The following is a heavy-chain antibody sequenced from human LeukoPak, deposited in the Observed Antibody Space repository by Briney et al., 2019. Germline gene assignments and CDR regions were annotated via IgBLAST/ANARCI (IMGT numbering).Heavy chain of an antibody. CDR1: GFTFSSYG. CDR3: AKEGVNAPTVLRYFDWFLAPYYFDY. CDR2: ISYDGSNK. V-gene: IGHV3-30*18. Sequence: QPGRSLRLSCAASGFTFSSYGMHWVRQAPGKGLEWVAVISYDGSNKYYADSVKGRFTISRDNSKNTLYLQMNSLRAEDTAVYYCAKEGVNAPTVLRYFDWFLAPYYFDYWGQGTLVTVSS. D-gene: IGHD3-9*01. J-gene: IGHJ4*02.